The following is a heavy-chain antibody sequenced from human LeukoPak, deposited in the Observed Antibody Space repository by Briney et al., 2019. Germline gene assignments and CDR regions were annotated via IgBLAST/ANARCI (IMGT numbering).Heavy chain of an antibody. CDR2: VGHSFGTT. Sequence: QPGGSLRLSCVASGFTFSSFAMSWVRQAPGKGLEWVSTVGHSFGTTFYADSVKGRFTISRDNAKNSLYLQMNSLRAEDTAVYYCASYIAVAGTGTEYFQHWGQGTLVTVSS. J-gene: IGHJ1*01. CDR3: ASYIAVAGTGTEYFQH. CDR1: GFTFSSFA. V-gene: IGHV3-23*01. D-gene: IGHD6-19*01.